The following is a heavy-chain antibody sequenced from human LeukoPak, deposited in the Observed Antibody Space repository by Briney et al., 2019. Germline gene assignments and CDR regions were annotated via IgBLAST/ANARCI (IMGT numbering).Heavy chain of an antibody. J-gene: IGHJ4*02. D-gene: IGHD3-3*01. CDR2: IYYSGST. CDR1: GGSISSYY. V-gene: IGHV4-59*01. CDR3: ARVGYDFWSGYYSYFDY. Sequence: PSKTLSLTCTVSGGSISSYYWSWIRQPPGEGLEWIGYIYYSGSTNYNPSLKSRVTISVDTSKNQFSLKLSSVTAADTAVYYCARVGYDFWSGYYSYFDYWGQGTLVTVSS.